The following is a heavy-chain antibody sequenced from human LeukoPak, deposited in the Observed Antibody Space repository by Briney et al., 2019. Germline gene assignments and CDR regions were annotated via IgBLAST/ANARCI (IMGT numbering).Heavy chain of an antibody. J-gene: IGHJ4*02. CDR3: ARRDTTYFDY. V-gene: IGHV5-51*01. CDR1: AYKSSNYW. D-gene: IGHD1-1*01. Sequence: GESLKISCKGAAYKSSNYWIAWVRQRPGEDLEWMGIIYPDDSDTRYSPSFQGQVTISADKSISTAYLQWTSLKASDTAIYYCARRDTTYFDYWGQGSLVTVSS. CDR2: IYPDDSDT.